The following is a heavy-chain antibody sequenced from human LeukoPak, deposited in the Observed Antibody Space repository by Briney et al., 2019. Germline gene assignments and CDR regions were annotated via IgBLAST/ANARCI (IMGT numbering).Heavy chain of an antibody. Sequence: GGSLRLSCAASQLYMNWVRQAPGKGLEWVSTIYSGGSTYYADSVKGRFIISRDNSKNTLYLQMNSLRAEDTAVYYCASGESYYLENWGQGTLVTVSS. D-gene: IGHD1-26*01. J-gene: IGHJ4*02. CDR1: QLY. V-gene: IGHV3-66*01. CDR3: ASGESYYLEN. CDR2: IYSGGST.